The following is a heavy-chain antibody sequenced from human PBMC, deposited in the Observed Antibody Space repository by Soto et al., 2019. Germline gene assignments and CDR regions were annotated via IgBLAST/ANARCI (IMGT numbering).Heavy chain of an antibody. CDR1: GFTFSTDS. Sequence: EVQLVESGGGLVQPGGSLRLSCVASGFTFSTDSRNWVRQATGKELEWVAHISTSGATRYYADSVKGRFTISRDNAKTSLYLQMDSLRNEDTALYYCARFFGSGFYYLGQGTLVTVSS. CDR3: ARFFGSGFYY. V-gene: IGHV3-48*02. D-gene: IGHD6-19*01. J-gene: IGHJ4*02. CDR2: ISTSGATR.